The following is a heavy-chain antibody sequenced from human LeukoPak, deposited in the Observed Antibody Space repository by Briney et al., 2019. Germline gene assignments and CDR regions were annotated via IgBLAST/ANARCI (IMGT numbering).Heavy chain of an antibody. J-gene: IGHJ6*02. CDR1: GGSFSGYY. D-gene: IGHD3-22*01. Sequence: PSETLSLTCAVYGGSFSGYYWSWIRQPPGKGLEWIGEINHSGSTNYNPSLKSRVTISVDTSKNQFSLKLSSVTAAGTAVYYCARDGPLDSSGYYRTYYYYYGMDVWGQGTTVTVSS. CDR3: ARDGPLDSSGYYRTYYYYYGMDV. CDR2: INHSGST. V-gene: IGHV4-34*01.